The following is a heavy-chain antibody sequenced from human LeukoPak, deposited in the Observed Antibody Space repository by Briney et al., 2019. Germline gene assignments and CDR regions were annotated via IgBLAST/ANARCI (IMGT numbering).Heavy chain of an antibody. V-gene: IGHV3-23*01. J-gene: IGHJ4*02. CDR3: ARVGPQNYYFDY. Sequence: GGSLRLSCAASGFTFGSYAMSWVRQAPGKGLEWVSGISGNGGGRYNADSVKGRFTISRDNSENTLYLQMSGLRAEDTGVYYCARVGPQNYYFDYWGQGTLVTVSS. CDR2: ISGNGGGR. D-gene: IGHD1-14*01. CDR1: GFTFGSYA.